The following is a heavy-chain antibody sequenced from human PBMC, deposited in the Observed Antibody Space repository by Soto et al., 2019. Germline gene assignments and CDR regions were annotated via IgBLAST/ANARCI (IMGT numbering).Heavy chain of an antibody. CDR1: GGSISSSSYY. Sequence: ETLSLTCTVSGGSISSSSYYWGWIRQPPGKGLEWIGSIYYSGSTYYNPSLKSRVTISVDTSKNQFSLKLSSVTAADTAVYYCATLKLWRTGWFDPWGQGTLVTVSS. J-gene: IGHJ5*02. CDR2: IYYSGST. CDR3: ATLKLWRTGWFDP. V-gene: IGHV4-39*01. D-gene: IGHD5-18*01.